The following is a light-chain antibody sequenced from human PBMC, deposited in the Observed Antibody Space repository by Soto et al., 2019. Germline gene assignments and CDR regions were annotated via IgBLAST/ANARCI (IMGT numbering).Light chain of an antibody. CDR2: GNS. CDR3: QSYDSSLSGSRV. Sequence: QSVLTQPPSVSGAPGHRFTISCTGSSSNMGAGYDVHWYQQLPGTAPKLLIYGNSNRPSGVPDRFSGSKSGTSASLDITGLQAEDEDDYYRQSYDSSLSGSRVFGGGTQLTVL. J-gene: IGLJ3*02. CDR1: SSNMGAGYD. V-gene: IGLV1-40*01.